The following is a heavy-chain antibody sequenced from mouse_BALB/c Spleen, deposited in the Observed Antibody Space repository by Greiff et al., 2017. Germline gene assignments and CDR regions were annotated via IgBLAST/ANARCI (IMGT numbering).Heavy chain of an antibody. Sequence: QVQLKQSGAELVRPGVSVKISCKGSGYTFTDYAMHWVKQSHAKSLEWIGVISTYYGDASYNQKFKGKATMTVDKSSSTAYMELARLTSEDSAIYYCARSRDYDYGSPWFAYWGQGTLVTVSA. J-gene: IGHJ3*01. CDR3: ARSRDYDYGSPWFAY. V-gene: IGHV1S137*01. CDR1: GYTFTDYA. CDR2: ISTYYGDA. D-gene: IGHD1-1*01.